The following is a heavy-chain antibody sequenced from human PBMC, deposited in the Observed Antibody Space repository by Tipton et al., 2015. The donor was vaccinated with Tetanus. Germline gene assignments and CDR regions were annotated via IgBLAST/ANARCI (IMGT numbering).Heavy chain of an antibody. CDR2: IIPILGIA. D-gene: IGHD5-18*01. V-gene: IGHV1-69*09. CDR3: AGERDTAMAKIDY. CDR1: GGTFSSYA. J-gene: IGHJ4*02. Sequence: QVQLVQSGAEVKKPGSSVKVSCKASGGTFSSYAISWVRQAPGQGLEWMGRIIPILGIANYAQKFQGRVTITADKSTSTAYMELSSLRSEGTAVYYCAGERDTAMAKIDYWGQGTLVTVSS.